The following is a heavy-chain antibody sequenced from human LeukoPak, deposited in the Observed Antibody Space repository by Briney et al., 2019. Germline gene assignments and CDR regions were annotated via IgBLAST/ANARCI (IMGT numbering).Heavy chain of an antibody. V-gene: IGHV4-34*01. CDR3: ARGYSGYGFPPRPEY. Sequence: SETLSLTCAVYGGSFSGYYWSWIRQPPGKGLEWIGEINHSGSTNYNPSLKSRVTISVDTSKNQFSLKLSSVTAADTAVYYCARGYSGYGFPPRPEYWGQGTLVTVSS. CDR2: INHSGST. CDR1: GGSFSGYY. D-gene: IGHD5-12*01. J-gene: IGHJ4*02.